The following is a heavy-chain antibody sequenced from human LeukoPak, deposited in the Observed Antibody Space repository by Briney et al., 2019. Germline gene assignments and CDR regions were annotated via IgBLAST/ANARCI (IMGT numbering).Heavy chain of an antibody. D-gene: IGHD6-19*01. V-gene: IGHV4-34*01. CDR3: AREQWLVPFFDY. Sequence: NPSETLSLTCAVYGGSFSGYYWSWIRQPPGKGLEWIGEINHSGSTNYNPSLKSRVTISVDTSKNQFSLKLSSVTAADTAVYYCAREQWLVPFFDYWGQGTLVTVSS. CDR1: GGSFSGYY. J-gene: IGHJ4*02. CDR2: INHSGST.